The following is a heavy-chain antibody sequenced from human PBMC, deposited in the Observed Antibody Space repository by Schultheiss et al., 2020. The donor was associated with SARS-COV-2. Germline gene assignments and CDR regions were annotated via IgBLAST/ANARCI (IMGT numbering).Heavy chain of an antibody. V-gene: IGHV3-21*01. J-gene: IGHJ4*02. CDR2: ISSSSSYI. CDR1: GFTFSSYS. D-gene: IGHD1-26*01. Sequence: GGSLRLSCAASGFTFSSYSMNWVRQAPGKGLEWVSSISSSSSYIYYADSVKGRFTISRDNAKNSLYLQMNSLRAEDTAVYYCARDFRGGSYSIDYWGQGTLVTVSS. CDR3: ARDFRGGSYSIDY.